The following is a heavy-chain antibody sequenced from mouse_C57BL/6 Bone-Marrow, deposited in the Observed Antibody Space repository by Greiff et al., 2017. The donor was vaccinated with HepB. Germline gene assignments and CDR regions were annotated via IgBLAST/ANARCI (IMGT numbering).Heavy chain of an antibody. CDR3: ARACITTVVAWARYYFDY. V-gene: IGHV1-26*01. Sequence: EVQLQQSGPELVKPGASVKISCKASGYTFTDYYMNWVKQSHGKSLEWIGDINPNNGGTSYKQKFKGKATLTVDKSSSTAYMELRSLTSEDSAVYYCARACITTVVAWARYYFDYWGQGTTLTVSS. J-gene: IGHJ2*01. CDR2: INPNNGGT. CDR1: GYTFTDYY. D-gene: IGHD1-1*01.